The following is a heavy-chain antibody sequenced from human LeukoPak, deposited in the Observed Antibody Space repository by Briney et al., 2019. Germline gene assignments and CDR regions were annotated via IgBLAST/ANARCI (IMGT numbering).Heavy chain of an antibody. J-gene: IGHJ4*02. D-gene: IGHD1-26*01. V-gene: IGHV3-66*01. CDR1: GFTFSSYW. CDR3: ARADSGATASFDY. Sequence: GGSLRVSCAASGFTFSSYWMHWVRQAPGKGLEWVSVIYSDGRTYYADSVKGRFTISRDNSKNMLYLQMNSLRAEDTAVYYCARADSGATASFDYWGQGTLVTVSS. CDR2: IYSDGRT.